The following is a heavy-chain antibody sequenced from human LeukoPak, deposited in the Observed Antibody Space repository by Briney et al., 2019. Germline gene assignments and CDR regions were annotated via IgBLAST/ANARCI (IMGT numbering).Heavy chain of an antibody. D-gene: IGHD5-18*01. V-gene: IGHV4-4*07. CDR2: IYTGGST. Sequence: SETLSLTCTVSGGSVSSYYWSWIRQPAGKGLEWIGRIYTGGSTNYNPSLKSRVTMSVDKPKNQFPLNLSSVTAADTAVYYCARVFRGYSYGPFDYWGQGTLVTVSS. CDR3: ARVFRGYSYGPFDY. J-gene: IGHJ4*02. CDR1: GGSVSSYY.